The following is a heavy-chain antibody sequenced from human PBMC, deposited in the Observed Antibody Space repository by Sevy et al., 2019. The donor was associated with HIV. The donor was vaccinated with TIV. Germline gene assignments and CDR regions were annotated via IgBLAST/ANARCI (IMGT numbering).Heavy chain of an antibody. CDR2: ISSGGHYI. D-gene: IGHD3-16*01. J-gene: IGHJ4*02. CDR3: ARDGGGYFDY. Sequence: GGSLRLSCAASGFTFSSYTMNWVRQAPGKGLEWVSSISSGGHYIYYVDSVKGRFTISRGNAKNSLYLHMNSLRAEDRTVYYCARDGGGYFDYWGQGTLVTVSS. CDR1: GFTFSSYT. V-gene: IGHV3-21*01.